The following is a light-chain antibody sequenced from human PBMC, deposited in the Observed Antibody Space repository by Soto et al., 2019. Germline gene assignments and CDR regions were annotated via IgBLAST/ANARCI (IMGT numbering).Light chain of an antibody. CDR3: QQYHNWPRT. CDR2: GAS. CDR1: QSVSSN. J-gene: IGKJ2*01. Sequence: EIVMTQSPATLSVSPGERATVSCRASQSVSSNLAWYQQKPGQAPRLLIYGASTRATGIPARFSGSGSGTEFPLTIGSLQSEDFAVYYCQQYHNWPRTFGQGTKLEIK. V-gene: IGKV3-15*01.